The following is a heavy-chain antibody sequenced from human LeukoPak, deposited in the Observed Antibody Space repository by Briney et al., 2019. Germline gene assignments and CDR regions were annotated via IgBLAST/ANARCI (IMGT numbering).Heavy chain of an antibody. V-gene: IGHV4-59*11. CDR1: GDSFSSHY. J-gene: IGHJ3*02. D-gene: IGHD4-17*01. CDR3: ARDLVTVTKGFDI. Sequence: PSKTLSLTGAVSGDSFSSHYWTWIRQSPGTGLEGIGYISHIGRTNYNPSLKSRVTISIDTSKNQFSLKLRSVTAADTAVYYCARDLVTVTKGFDIWGQGTMVSVSS. CDR2: ISHIGRT.